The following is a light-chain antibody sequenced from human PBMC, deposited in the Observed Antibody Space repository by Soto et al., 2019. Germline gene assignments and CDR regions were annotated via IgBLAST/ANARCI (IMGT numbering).Light chain of an antibody. CDR3: QQRLNWPPN. Sequence: EIVLTQSPATLSLSPGERAALSCRASQSVRSYLAWYQKKPGQAPRLLIYETSNRATGVPARFSGSGSGTDFTLTISDLEPADFGLYYCQQRLNWPPNFGQGTKVEIK. CDR2: ETS. CDR1: QSVRSY. J-gene: IGKJ1*01. V-gene: IGKV3-11*01.